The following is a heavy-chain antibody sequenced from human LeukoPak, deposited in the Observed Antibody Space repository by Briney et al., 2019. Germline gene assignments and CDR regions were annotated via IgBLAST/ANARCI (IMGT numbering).Heavy chain of an antibody. CDR1: EFDFSSHA. D-gene: IGHD5-24*01. CDR2: ISISGSKT. V-gene: IGHV3-23*01. Sequence: GGSLRLSCAASEFDFSSHAMTWVRQAPGKGLEWVSAISISGSKTYYADSVKGRFTISRDNSKNTLYLQMNSLRAEDTAVYYCAKGGGYIKYYFGYWGQGTLVTVSS. CDR3: AKGGGYIKYYFGY. J-gene: IGHJ4*02.